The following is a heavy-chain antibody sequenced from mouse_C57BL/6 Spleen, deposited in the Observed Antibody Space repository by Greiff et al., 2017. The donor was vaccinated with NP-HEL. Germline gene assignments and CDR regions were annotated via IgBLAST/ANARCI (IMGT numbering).Heavy chain of an antibody. CDR3: ARAFTTVVADYFDY. D-gene: IGHD1-1*01. V-gene: IGHV1-26*01. CDR1: GYTFTDYY. J-gene: IGHJ2*01. CDR2: INPNNGGT. Sequence: VQLQQSGPELVKPGASVKISCKASGYTFTDYYMNWVKQSHGKSLEWIGDINPNNGGTSYNQKFKGKATLTVDKSSSTAYMELRSLTSEDSAVYYCARAFTTVVADYFDYWGQGTTLTVSS.